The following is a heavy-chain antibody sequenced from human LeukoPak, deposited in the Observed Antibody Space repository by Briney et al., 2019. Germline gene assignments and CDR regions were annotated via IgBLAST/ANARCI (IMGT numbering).Heavy chain of an antibody. CDR2: IIPIFGTA. J-gene: IGHJ6*03. D-gene: IGHD6-13*01. V-gene: IGHV1-69*06. CDR1: GCTFSSYA. Sequence: ASVKVSCKASGCTFSSYAISWVRQAPGQGLEWMGGIIPIFGTANYAQKFQGRVTITADKSTSTAYMELSSLRSEDTAVYYCARSRVMAAAGTRDYYYYMDVWGKGTTVTVSS. CDR3: ARSRVMAAAGTRDYYYYMDV.